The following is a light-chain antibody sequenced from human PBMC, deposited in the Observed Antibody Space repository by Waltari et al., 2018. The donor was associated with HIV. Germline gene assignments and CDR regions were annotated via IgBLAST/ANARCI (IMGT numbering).Light chain of an antibody. J-gene: IGLJ3*02. CDR3: CSYAGSWV. V-gene: IGLV2-23*01. CDR2: EGS. CDR1: SSDVWSYNL. Sequence: SALTQPASVSGSPGPAIPIPRTGTSSDVWSYNLVSWYQQHPGKAPKLMIYEGSKRPSGVSNRFSGSKSGNTASLTISGLQAEDEADYYCCSYAGSWVFGGGTKLTVL.